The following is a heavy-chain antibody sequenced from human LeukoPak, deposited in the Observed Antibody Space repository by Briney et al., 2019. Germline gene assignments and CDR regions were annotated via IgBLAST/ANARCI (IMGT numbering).Heavy chain of an antibody. J-gene: IGHJ6*03. D-gene: IGHD3-3*01. CDR3: ARYITIFGVASWEYYMDV. V-gene: IGHV4-59*01. Sequence: PSETLSLTCTVSGGSISSYYWSWIRQPPGKGLEWIGYIYYSGSTNFNTSLKSRVTISVDTSKNQFSLKLSSVTDADTAVYYCARYITIFGVASWEYYMDVWGKGTTVTVSS. CDR1: GGSISSYY. CDR2: IYYSGST.